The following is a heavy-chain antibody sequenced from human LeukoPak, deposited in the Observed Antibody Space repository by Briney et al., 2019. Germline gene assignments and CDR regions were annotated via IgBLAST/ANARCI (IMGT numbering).Heavy chain of an antibody. CDR2: IRSKADNYAT. CDR1: GFTFSGSP. J-gene: IGHJ4*02. Sequence: GGSLILSCAASGFTFSGSPILWVRQASGKGLEWVGRIRSKADNYATAYAASVQGRCTISRDDSKSTAYLQLNSLKTEDTAVYYCTQSNYWGQEALVTVSS. V-gene: IGHV3-73*01. CDR3: TQSNY.